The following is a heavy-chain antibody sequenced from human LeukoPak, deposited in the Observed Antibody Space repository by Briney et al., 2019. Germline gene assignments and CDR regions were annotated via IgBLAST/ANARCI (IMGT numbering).Heavy chain of an antibody. D-gene: IGHD3-3*02. CDR1: GGSISSSSYY. CDR3: ARRPYLHRGLDY. V-gene: IGHV4-39*01. J-gene: IGHJ4*02. Sequence: SETLSLTCTVSGGSISSSSYYWGWIRQPPGKGLEWIGYIYYSGSTYYNPSLKSRVTISVDTSKNQFSLKLSSVTAADTAVYYCARRPYLHRGLDYWGQGTLVTVSS. CDR2: IYYSGST.